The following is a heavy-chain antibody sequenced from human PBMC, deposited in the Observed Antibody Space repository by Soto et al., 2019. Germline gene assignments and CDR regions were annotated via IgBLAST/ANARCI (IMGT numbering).Heavy chain of an antibody. Sequence: RRLSCAASVFTFRSYAMSWVRQAPGKGLEWVSTISGSGGSTNYADSVKGRFTISRDNSKNTLYLKMNSLRAEGAAVYYCATLPAAAEAYYFQGMDVWGQGTTVTVSS. CDR2: ISGSGGST. D-gene: IGHD2-2*01. CDR3: ATLPAAAEAYYFQGMDV. J-gene: IGHJ6*02. CDR1: VFTFRSYA. V-gene: IGHV3-23*01.